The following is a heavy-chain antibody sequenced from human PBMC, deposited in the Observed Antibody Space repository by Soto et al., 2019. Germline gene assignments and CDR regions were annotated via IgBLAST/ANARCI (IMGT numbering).Heavy chain of an antibody. D-gene: IGHD3-22*01. Sequence: QLQLQESGPGLVKPSETLSLTCTVSGGSISSSSYYWGWIRQPPGKGLEWIGSIYYSGSTYYNPSLKSRFTISVDTSKNHFSRKLSSVTAADTAVYYCARRPTLPKYYYDSSGYYYFDYWGQGTLVTVSS. J-gene: IGHJ4*02. CDR3: ARRPTLPKYYYDSSGYYYFDY. V-gene: IGHV4-39*01. CDR1: GGSISSSSYY. CDR2: IYYSGST.